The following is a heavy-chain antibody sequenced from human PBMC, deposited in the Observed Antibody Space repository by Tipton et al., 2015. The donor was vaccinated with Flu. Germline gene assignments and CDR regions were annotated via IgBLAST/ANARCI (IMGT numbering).Heavy chain of an antibody. CDR1: GYSISSGYY. Sequence: GLVKPSETLSLTCAVSGYSISSGYYWGWIRQPPGKGLEWIGSIYHSGSTYYNPSLKSRVTISVDTSKNQFSLKLNSMTAADTAVYYCARDQVVITTQDFDFWGQGTLVTVSS. J-gene: IGHJ4*02. V-gene: IGHV4-38-2*02. CDR3: ARDQVVITTQDFDF. D-gene: IGHD3-22*01. CDR2: IYHSGST.